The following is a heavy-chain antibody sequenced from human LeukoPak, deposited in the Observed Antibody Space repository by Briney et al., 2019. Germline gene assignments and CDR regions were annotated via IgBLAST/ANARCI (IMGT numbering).Heavy chain of an antibody. D-gene: IGHD3-22*01. CDR3: ARSPPRGDSSGYYYPAY. Sequence: PGGSLRLSCAASGFTFSSYEMNWVRQAPGKGLEWVSYISSSGSTIYYADSVKGRFTISRDNAKNSLYLQMNSLRAEDTAVYYCARSPPRGDSSGYYYPAYWGQGTLVTVSS. J-gene: IGHJ4*02. CDR2: ISSSGSTI. CDR1: GFTFSSYE. V-gene: IGHV3-48*03.